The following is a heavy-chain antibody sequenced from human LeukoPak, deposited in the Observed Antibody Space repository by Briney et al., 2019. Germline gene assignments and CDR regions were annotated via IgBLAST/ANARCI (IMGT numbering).Heavy chain of an antibody. D-gene: IGHD1-26*01. CDR2: ISYDGSNK. Sequence: GGSLRLSCAASGFTFSSYGMHWVRQAPGKGLEWVAVISYDGSNKYYADSVKGRFTISRDNSKNTLYLQMNSLRSEDTAVYYCARPARARIVGATQPYWFDPWGQGTLVTVSS. V-gene: IGHV3-30*03. CDR1: GFTFSSYG. J-gene: IGHJ5*02. CDR3: ARPARARIVGATQPYWFDP.